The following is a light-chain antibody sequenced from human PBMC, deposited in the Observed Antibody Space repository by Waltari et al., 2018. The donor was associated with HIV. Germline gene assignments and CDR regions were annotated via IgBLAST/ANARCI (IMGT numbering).Light chain of an antibody. V-gene: IGLV8-61*01. J-gene: IGLJ3*02. CDR2: STN. CDR1: SGSVSTRYY. Sequence: QTVVTQEPSFSVSPGGTVTLTCGLSSGSVSTRYYPSWYQQPPRQAPRPLFYSTNPRCSGVPDRFPGSILGNKAALTITGAQADDESDYYCVLYMGSGIWVFGGGTKLTVL. CDR3: VLYMGSGIWV.